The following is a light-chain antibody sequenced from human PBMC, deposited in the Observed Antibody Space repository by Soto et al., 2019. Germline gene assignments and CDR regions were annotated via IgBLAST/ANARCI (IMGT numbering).Light chain of an antibody. V-gene: IGKV1-5*01. CDR3: QQYNSYPYT. CDR2: DAS. CDR1: QIVRGW. Sequence: DVQMTHSTSSLSASVRDRVTMSSRSSQIVRGWLCWYQHKPGKAPKLLIYDASSLQSGVPSTFSGSGSGTEFTLTVSSLQADDFATYYCQQYNSYPYTFGQGTRLEIK. J-gene: IGKJ5*01.